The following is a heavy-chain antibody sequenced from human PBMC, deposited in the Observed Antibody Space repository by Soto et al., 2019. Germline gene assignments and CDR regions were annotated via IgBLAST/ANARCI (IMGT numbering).Heavy chain of an antibody. CDR2: IYYSGST. D-gene: IGHD3-16*02. Sequence: SETLSLTCTVSGGSISSGDYYWSWIRQPPGKGLEWIGYIYYSGSTYYNPSLKSRVTISVDTSKNQFSLKLSSVTAADTAVYYCAIVPDLSMITFGGVIARDAFDIWGQGTMVTVSS. CDR1: GGSISSGDYY. J-gene: IGHJ3*02. CDR3: AIVPDLSMITFGGVIARDAFDI. V-gene: IGHV4-30-4*01.